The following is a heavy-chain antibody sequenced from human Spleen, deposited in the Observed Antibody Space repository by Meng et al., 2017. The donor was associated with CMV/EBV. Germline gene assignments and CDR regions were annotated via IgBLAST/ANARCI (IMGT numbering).Heavy chain of an antibody. D-gene: IGHD3-3*01. CDR2: IGTAGDT. CDR1: GFTFSSYD. Sequence: GESLKISCAASGFTFSSYDMHWVRQVTGKGLEWVSTIGTAGDTNYPDSVKGRFTISRDNSKSTLYLQMDSLRAEDTAVYYCTGNDFWSGNGNDYWGQGTLVTVSS. V-gene: IGHV3-13*01. J-gene: IGHJ4*02. CDR3: TGNDFWSGNGNDY.